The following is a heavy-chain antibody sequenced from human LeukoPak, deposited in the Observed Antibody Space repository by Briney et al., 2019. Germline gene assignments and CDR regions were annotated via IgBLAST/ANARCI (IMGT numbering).Heavy chain of an antibody. V-gene: IGHV3-74*01. CDR2: INSDGSST. Sequence: PGGSLRLSCAASGFTFRSYWAHWVRHAPGKGLVGVSRINSDGSSTNYADSVKGRFTISRDNAKNTLYLQMNNLRADDTAVYYCARAGSYRFDYWGLGTLVTVSS. J-gene: IGHJ4*02. D-gene: IGHD1-26*01. CDR1: GFTFRSYW. CDR3: ARAGSYRFDY.